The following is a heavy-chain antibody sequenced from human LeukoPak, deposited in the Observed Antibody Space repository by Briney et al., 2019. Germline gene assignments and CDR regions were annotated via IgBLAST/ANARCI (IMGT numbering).Heavy chain of an antibody. CDR2: ISESGGST. J-gene: IGHJ4*02. V-gene: IGHV3-23*01. D-gene: IGHD3-9*01. CDR1: GFPFSNFA. CDR3: SPHLRGADWSLDD. Sequence: QAGGSLRLSCAASGFPFSNFAMSWVRQAPAKGLEWVSIISESGGSTNYADTPTRRLIISKHNSRDTLYLHINSHTAADTATTYCSPHLRGADWSLDDCGRGSLVSVSS.